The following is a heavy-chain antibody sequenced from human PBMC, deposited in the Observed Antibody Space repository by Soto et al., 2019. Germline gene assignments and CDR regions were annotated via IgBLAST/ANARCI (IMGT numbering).Heavy chain of an antibody. V-gene: IGHV1-69*08. J-gene: IGHJ6*03. CDR3: AREGGAYSGYDWSRFRNYYYYMDV. D-gene: IGHD5-12*01. CDR1: GGTFSSYT. CDR2: IIPILGIA. Sequence: QVQLVQSGAEVKKPGSSVKVSCKASGGTFSSYTISWVRQAPGQGLEWMGRIIPILGIANYAQKFQGRVTITADKAPSTAYMELSSLRSEDTAVYYCAREGGAYSGYDWSRFRNYYYYMDVWGKGTTVTVSS.